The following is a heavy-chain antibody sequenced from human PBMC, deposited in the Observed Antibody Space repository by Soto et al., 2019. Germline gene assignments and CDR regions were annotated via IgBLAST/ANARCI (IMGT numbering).Heavy chain of an antibody. CDR1: GYTFTSYA. CDR3: ARGSCYYYLDDY. CDR2: INASNGNT. Sequence: QVQLVQSGAEEKKPGASVKVSCKASGYTFTSYAMHWVRQAPGQRLEWMGWINASNGNTKYSQKSQGRVSITRATSATTAYMELSSLRSEDTAVYYCARGSCYYYLDDYWGQGTLVTVSS. D-gene: IGHD3-22*01. J-gene: IGHJ4*02. V-gene: IGHV1-3*05.